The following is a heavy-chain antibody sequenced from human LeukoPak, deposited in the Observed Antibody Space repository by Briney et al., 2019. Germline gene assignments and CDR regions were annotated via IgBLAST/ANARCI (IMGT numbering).Heavy chain of an antibody. CDR2: LSYGGTNK. V-gene: IGHV3-30-3*01. J-gene: IGHJ3*01. CDR3: ARDRSGYANDAFDF. Sequence: QPGSSLTLSCAPSGPTFSDYSMHWARQAPGKGLEWVAILSYGGTNKYYAESVKGRFTISRDNSKNTMFLQMNSLRAEDTAVYHCARDRSGYANDAFDFWGQGTMVTVSS. CDR1: GPTFSDYS. D-gene: IGHD3-3*01.